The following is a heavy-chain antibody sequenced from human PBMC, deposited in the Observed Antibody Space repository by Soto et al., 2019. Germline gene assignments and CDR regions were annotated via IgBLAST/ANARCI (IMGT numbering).Heavy chain of an antibody. CDR1: GGSMNDYY. J-gene: IGHJ5*02. Sequence: PSETLSLTCAVSGGSMNDYYWSWTRQPPGKGLEWIGYIYYSGSAIYNPALRSRVTTSVDTSKNPFSLKLTSVTAADTAVYYCARFQWRFSKWFDPWGQGTLVTVSS. CDR2: IYYSGSA. CDR3: ARFQWRFSKWFDP. V-gene: IGHV4-59*01. D-gene: IGHD6-19*01.